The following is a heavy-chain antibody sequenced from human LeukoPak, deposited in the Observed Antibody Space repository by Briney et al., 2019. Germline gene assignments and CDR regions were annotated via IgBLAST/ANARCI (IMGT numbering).Heavy chain of an antibody. J-gene: IGHJ4*02. V-gene: IGHV3-21*01. CDR3: ARLGGSSGKYYFDY. CDR2: ISSSSSYI. D-gene: IGHD4-23*01. CDR1: GFTFSSYS. Sequence: PGGSLRLSCAASGFTFSSYSMNWVRQAPGKGLEWVSSISSSSSYIYYADSVKGRFTISRDNAKNSLYLQMNSLRAEDTAVYYCARLGGSSGKYYFDYWGQGTLVTVSS.